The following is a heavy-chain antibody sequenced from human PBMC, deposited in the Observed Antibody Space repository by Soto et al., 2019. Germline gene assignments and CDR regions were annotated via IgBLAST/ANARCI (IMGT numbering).Heavy chain of an antibody. Sequence: SETLSLTWTVSEDSIRRGGYYWSWVRQHPGKGLEWIGYIYFTGSTYYNPSLKSRVTLSVDPSKNQFSLKLGSVTAADTAMYYCARDLNGGNSGRLAFDIWGRGTMVTVSS. J-gene: IGHJ3*02. CDR1: EDSIRRGGYY. D-gene: IGHD4-17*01. V-gene: IGHV4-31*02. CDR2: IYFTGST. CDR3: ARDLNGGNSGRLAFDI.